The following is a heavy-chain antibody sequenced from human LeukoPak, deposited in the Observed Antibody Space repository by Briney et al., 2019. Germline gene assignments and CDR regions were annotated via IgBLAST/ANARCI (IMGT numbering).Heavy chain of an antibody. CDR2: IYYSGST. V-gene: IGHV4-59*01. J-gene: IGHJ5*02. D-gene: IGHD2-2*01. CDR3: ARGRRSYQLLTNWFDP. Sequence: SETLSLTCTVSGGSISSYYWSWIRQPPGKGLEWIGYIYYSGSTNYNPPLKSRVTISVDTSKNQFSLKLSSVTAADTAVYYCARGRRSYQLLTNWFDPWGQGTLVTVSS. CDR1: GGSISSYY.